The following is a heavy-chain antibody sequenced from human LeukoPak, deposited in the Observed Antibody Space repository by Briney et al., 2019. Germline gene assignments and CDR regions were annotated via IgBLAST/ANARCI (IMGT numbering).Heavy chain of an antibody. V-gene: IGHV3-48*01. CDR3: ARGAYYYED. J-gene: IGHJ4*02. D-gene: IGHD3-22*01. Sequence: PSETLSLTCTVSGGSISSSSYYWGWIRQAPGKGLEWVSYISSSSSTIYYADSVKGRFTISRDNAKNSLYLQMNSLRAEDTAVYYCARGAYYYEDWGQGTLVTVSS. CDR2: ISSSSSTI. CDR1: GGSISSSS.